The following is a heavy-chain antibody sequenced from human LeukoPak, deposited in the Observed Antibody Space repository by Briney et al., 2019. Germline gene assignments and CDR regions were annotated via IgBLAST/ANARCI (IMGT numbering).Heavy chain of an antibody. V-gene: IGHV1-18*01. J-gene: IGHJ2*01. D-gene: IGHD2-21*02. CDR3: ARGLGVVTAQSEQPKPRYFDL. CDR2: ISGYNGNP. CDR1: GYTFISYG. Sequence: GASVKVSCKASGYTFISYGLSWVRQAPGQGLEWMGWISGYNGNPNYAQNLQGRVTMTTDTSTSTAYMELRSLRSDDTAVYYCARGLGVVTAQSEQPKPRYFDLWGRGTQVTVSS.